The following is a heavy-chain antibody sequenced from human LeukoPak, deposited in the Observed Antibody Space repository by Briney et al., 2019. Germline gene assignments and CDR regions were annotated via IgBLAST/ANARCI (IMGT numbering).Heavy chain of an antibody. V-gene: IGHV3-21*01. CDR2: ISSSSSYI. CDR1: GFTFSSYS. CDR3: ARARLRLGAPGV. D-gene: IGHD3-16*01. J-gene: IGHJ6*04. Sequence: EPGGSLRLSCAASGFTFSSYSVNWVRQAPGKGLEWVSSISSSSSYIYYADSVKGRFTISRDNAKNSLYLQMNSLRAEDTAVYYCARARLRLGAPGVWGKGTTVTVSS.